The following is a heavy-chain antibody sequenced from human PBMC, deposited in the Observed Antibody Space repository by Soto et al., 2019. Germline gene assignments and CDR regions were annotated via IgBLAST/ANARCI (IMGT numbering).Heavy chain of an antibody. J-gene: IGHJ6*02. V-gene: IGHV3-23*01. D-gene: IGHD2-15*01. Sequence: GGSLRLSCAASGFTFSSYAMSWVRQAPGKGLEWVSAISGSGGSTYYADSVKGRFTISRDNSKNTLYLQMNSLRAEDTAVYYCAKLTLSVAATLHYYYYYGMDVWGQGTTVTVSS. CDR2: ISGSGGST. CDR1: GFTFSSYA. CDR3: AKLTLSVAATLHYYYYYGMDV.